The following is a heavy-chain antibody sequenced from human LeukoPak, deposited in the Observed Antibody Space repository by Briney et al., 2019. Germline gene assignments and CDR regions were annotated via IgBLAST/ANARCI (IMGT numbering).Heavy chain of an antibody. D-gene: IGHD3-10*01. Sequence: SETLSLTCTVSGGSISSYYWSWIRQPPGKGLEWIGYIYYSGSTNYNPSLKSRVTISVDTSKNQFSLKLSSVTAADTAVYYCARAPLLWFGEFDYWGQGTLVTVSP. CDR3: ARAPLLWFGEFDY. J-gene: IGHJ4*02. CDR2: IYYSGST. V-gene: IGHV4-59*01. CDR1: GGSISSYY.